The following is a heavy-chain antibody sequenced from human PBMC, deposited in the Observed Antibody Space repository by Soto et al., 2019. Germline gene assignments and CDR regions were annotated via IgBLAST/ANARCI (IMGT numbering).Heavy chain of an antibody. J-gene: IGHJ5*02. CDR3: ARSYSSSWGWFDP. D-gene: IGHD6-13*01. CDR2: IYYSGST. Sequence: QLQLQESGPGLVKPSETLSLTCTVSGGSISSSSYYWGWIRQPPGKGLEWIGSIYYSGSTYYNPSLKSRVTISVDTSKKQFSLKLSSVTAADTAVYYCARSYSSSWGWFDPWGQGTLVTVSS. V-gene: IGHV4-39*01. CDR1: GGSISSSSYY.